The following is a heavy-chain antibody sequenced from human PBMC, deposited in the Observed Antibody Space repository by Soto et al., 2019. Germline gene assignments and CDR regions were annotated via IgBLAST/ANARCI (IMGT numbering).Heavy chain of an antibody. V-gene: IGHV3-74*01. CDR1: GFTFSSYI. CDR3: ARDREWVIFDP. Sequence: EVQLVESGGGLVQPGGSLRLSCAASGFTFSSYIMHWVRQTPGMGLVWVSRITTDGSTTTYADSVRGRFTISRDNAKNTLYLQMNSLSAEHTAVYYCARDREWVIFDPWGQGTLFTVSS. CDR2: ITTDGSTT. J-gene: IGHJ5*02. D-gene: IGHD3-3*01.